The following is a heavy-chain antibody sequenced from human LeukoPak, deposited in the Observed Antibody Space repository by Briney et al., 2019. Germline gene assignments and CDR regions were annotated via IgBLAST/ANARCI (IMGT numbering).Heavy chain of an antibody. CDR1: GFTFSDYY. J-gene: IGHJ4*02. Sequence: GGSLRLSCAASGFTFSDYYMSWIRQAPGKGLEWVSYISTSGSTIYYADSVKGRFTISRDNSKNTLYLQMNGLRAEDTAVYYCANGKYYFDYWGQGTLVTVSS. CDR3: ANGKYYFDY. CDR2: ISTSGSTI. V-gene: IGHV3-11*01.